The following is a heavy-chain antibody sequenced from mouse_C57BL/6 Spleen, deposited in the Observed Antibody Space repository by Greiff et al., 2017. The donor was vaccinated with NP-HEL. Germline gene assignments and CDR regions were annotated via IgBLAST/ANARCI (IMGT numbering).Heavy chain of an antibody. CDR1: GYTFTSYW. CDR2: IYPSDSET. V-gene: IGHV1-61*01. J-gene: IGHJ2*01. CDR3: ARSGNWDGDY. Sequence: QVQLQQPGAELVRPGSSVKLSCKASGYTFTSYWMDWVKQRPGQGLEWIGNIYPSDSETHYNQKFKDKATLTVDKSSSTAYMKLSSLTSEDSAVCYRARSGNWDGDYWGQGTTLTVSS. D-gene: IGHD4-1*01.